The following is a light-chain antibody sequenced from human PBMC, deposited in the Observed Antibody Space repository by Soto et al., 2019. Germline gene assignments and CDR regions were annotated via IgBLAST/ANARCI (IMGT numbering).Light chain of an antibody. CDR1: QSLRSD. V-gene: IGKV3-15*01. CDR3: QQYDNWPPT. Sequence: EIVMTQSPATLSVSPGERATLSCRASQSLRSDLAWYQQKPGQAPRLLIYGASTRATEIPARFSGSGSGTEFTLTISSLQSEDFAVYYCQQYDNWPPTFGQGTRLEIK. CDR2: GAS. J-gene: IGKJ5*01.